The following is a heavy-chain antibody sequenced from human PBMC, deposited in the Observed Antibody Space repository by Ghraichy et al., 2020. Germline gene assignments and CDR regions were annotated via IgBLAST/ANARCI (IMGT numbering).Heavy chain of an antibody. CDR3: ARYSSSSNDAFDI. CDR2: MNPNSGNT. J-gene: IGHJ3*02. V-gene: IGHV1-8*03. D-gene: IGHD6-6*01. Sequence: ASVKVSCKASGYTFTSYDINWVRQATGQGLEWMGWMNPNSGNTGYAQKFQGRVTITRNTSISTAYMELSSLRSEDTAVYYCARYSSSSNDAFDIWGQGTMVTVSS. CDR1: GYTFTSYD.